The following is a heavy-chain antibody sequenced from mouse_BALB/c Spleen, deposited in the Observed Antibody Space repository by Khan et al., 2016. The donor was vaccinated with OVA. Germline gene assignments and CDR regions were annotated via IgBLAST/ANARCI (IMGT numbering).Heavy chain of an antibody. J-gene: IGHJ3*01. CDR2: IIYSGST. Sequence: EVQLQESGPSLVKPSQTLSLTCSVTGDSITSGYWCWIRKFPGNKLEYMGYIIYSGSTYYYPSPNSRISITRHTSKNQYSLQLHSVTTEDTSTYYCARSTYRFAFVYWGQGTLVTVSA. V-gene: IGHV3-8*02. CDR1: GDSITSGY. CDR3: ARSTYRFAFVY. D-gene: IGHD2-14*01.